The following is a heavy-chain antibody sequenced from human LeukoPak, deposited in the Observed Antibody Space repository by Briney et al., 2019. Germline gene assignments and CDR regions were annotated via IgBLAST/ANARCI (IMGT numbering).Heavy chain of an antibody. CDR1: GGSISSRSYY. J-gene: IGHJ3*02. D-gene: IGHD3-10*01. Sequence: SETLSLTCSVSGGSISSRSYYWGWIRQPPGKGLEWIGSMYYRGSTYYNPSLKSRITISADTSKNQFSLKLNSVTAADTAVYYCANGFDGFDIWGQGTTVTVSS. V-gene: IGHV4-39*07. CDR2: MYYRGST. CDR3: ANGFDGFDI.